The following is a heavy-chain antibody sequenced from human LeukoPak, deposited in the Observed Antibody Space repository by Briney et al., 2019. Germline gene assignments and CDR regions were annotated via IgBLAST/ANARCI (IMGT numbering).Heavy chain of an antibody. CDR2: IYSGGST. CDR1: GFTVSSNY. J-gene: IGHJ4*02. CDR3: ARSYSSSRPLDY. Sequence: GGSLRLSCAASGFTVSSNYMSWVRQAPGKGLEWVSVIYSGGSTYYADSVKGRFTISRDNSKNTLYLQMNSLRAEDTAVYYCARSYSSSRPLDYWGQGTLVTVSS. V-gene: IGHV3-66*01. D-gene: IGHD6-13*01.